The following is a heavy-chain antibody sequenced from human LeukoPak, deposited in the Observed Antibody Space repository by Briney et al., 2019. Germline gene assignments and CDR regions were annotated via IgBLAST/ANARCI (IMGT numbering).Heavy chain of an antibody. J-gene: IGHJ4*01. Sequence: SQTLSLTCTVSGGSISSGGYYWSWIRQPPGKGLEWIGYIYYSGSTYYNPSLKSRVTISVDTSKNQFSLKLTSVTAADTAVYYCASLLGPLSYNFGFARDYWGQGTLVTVSS. V-gene: IGHV4-30-4*07. D-gene: IGHD5-18*01. CDR1: GGSISSGGYY. CDR3: ASLLGPLSYNFGFARDY. CDR2: IYYSGST.